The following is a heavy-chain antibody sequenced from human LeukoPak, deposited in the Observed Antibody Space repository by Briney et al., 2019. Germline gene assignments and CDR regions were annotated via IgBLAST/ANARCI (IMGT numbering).Heavy chain of an antibody. Sequence: SETLSLTCTVSGGSISSYYWSWIRQPPGKGPEWIGYIYYSGSTNYNPSLKSRVTISVDTSKNQFSLKLSSVTAADTAVYYCAREADYGSGSYVDYWGQGTLVTVSS. J-gene: IGHJ4*02. D-gene: IGHD3-10*01. CDR2: IYYSGST. CDR1: GGSISSYY. CDR3: AREADYGSGSYVDY. V-gene: IGHV4-59*01.